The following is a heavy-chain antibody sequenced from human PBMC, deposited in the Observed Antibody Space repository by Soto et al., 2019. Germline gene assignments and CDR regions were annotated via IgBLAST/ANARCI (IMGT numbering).Heavy chain of an antibody. CDR3: ARGWALDF. V-gene: IGHV6-1*01. J-gene: IGHJ3*01. D-gene: IGHD2-15*01. CDR2: TYYRSKWQT. Sequence: SQTLSLTCAISGDSVSSNTTAGNWIRQSPSRGLEWLGRTYYRSKWQTDYAVSVKSRIIFNSDTSKNQLSLQLNSVTPDDTAMYYCARGWALDFWGQGTMVTLSS. CDR1: GDSVSSNTTA.